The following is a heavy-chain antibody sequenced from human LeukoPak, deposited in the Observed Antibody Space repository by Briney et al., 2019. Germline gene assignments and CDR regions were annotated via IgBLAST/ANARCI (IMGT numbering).Heavy chain of an antibody. CDR2: ISACSGNT. Sequence: ASVNVSCKASGYTFSNFGITWVRQAPGQGLEWMGWISACSGNTNYAQKLHGRVTMTTDTSTSTAYMELRSLRSDDTAVYYCARVIVAGALMWGQGTLVTVSS. J-gene: IGHJ4*02. CDR3: ARVIVAGALM. V-gene: IGHV1-18*04. D-gene: IGHD1-26*01. CDR1: GYTFSNFG.